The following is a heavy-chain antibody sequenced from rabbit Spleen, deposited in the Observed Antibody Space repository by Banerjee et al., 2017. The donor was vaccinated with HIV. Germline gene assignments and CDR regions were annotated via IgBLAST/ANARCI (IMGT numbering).Heavy chain of an antibody. V-gene: IGHV1S40*01. CDR1: GVSFSSNYY. J-gene: IGHJ4*01. CDR3: ARGPPYAGYTTYGYVYFNL. CDR2: IDSGSSGFT. Sequence: QSLEESGGDLVKPGASLTLTCTASGVSFSSNYYMCWVRQAPGKGLEWIACIDSGSSGFTYFASWAKGRFTISKTSSTTVTLQMTSLTAADTATYFCARGPPYAGYTTYGYVYFNLWGPGTLVTVS. D-gene: IGHD7-1*01.